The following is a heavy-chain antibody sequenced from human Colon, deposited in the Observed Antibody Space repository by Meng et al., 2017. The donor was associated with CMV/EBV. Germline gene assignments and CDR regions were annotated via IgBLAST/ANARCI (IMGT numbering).Heavy chain of an antibody. CDR1: GFTFSSYA. J-gene: IGHJ6*02. CDR2: ISGSGGST. Sequence: GESLKISCAASGFTFSSYAMSWVRQAPGKGLEWVSDISGSGGSTFYADSVKGRFTISRDNSKNTLYLQMNSLRAEDTAVYYCAKGRYVFGGRNGMDVWGQGTTVTVSS. D-gene: IGHD3-16*01. CDR3: AKGRYVFGGRNGMDV. V-gene: IGHV3-23*01.